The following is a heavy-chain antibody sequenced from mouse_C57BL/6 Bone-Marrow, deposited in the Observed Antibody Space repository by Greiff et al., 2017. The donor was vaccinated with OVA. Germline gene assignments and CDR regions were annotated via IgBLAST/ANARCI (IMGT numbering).Heavy chain of an antibody. CDR1: GFTFSSYA. CDR2: ISSGGDYI. D-gene: IGHD4-1*01. Sequence: EVMLVESGEGLVKPGGSLKLSCAASGFTFSSYAMSWVRQTPEKRLEWVAYISSGGDYIYYADTVKGRFTISRDNARNTLYLQMSSLKSEDTAMYYCARELTGIAMDYWGQGTSVTVSS. V-gene: IGHV5S21*01. J-gene: IGHJ4*01. CDR3: ARELTGIAMDY.